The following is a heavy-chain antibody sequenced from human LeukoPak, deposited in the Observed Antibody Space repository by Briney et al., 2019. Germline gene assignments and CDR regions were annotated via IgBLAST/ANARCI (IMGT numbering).Heavy chain of an antibody. D-gene: IGHD3-10*01. Sequence: GRSLRLSCAASGFTFSSYGMHWVRQAPGKGLEWVAVISYDGSNKYYADSVKGRFTISRDNSKNTLYLQMNSLRAEDTAVYYCAKDGITMVRGVIIKRRGNYFDYWGQGILVTVSS. CDR3: AKDGITMVRGVIIKRRGNYFDY. J-gene: IGHJ4*02. CDR1: GFTFSSYG. V-gene: IGHV3-30*18. CDR2: ISYDGSNK.